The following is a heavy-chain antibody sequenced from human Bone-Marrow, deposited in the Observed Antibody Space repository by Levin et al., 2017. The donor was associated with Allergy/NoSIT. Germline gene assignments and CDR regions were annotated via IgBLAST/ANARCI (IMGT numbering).Heavy chain of an antibody. CDR1: GFTFGDYA. CDR2: IRSKAYGGTT. CDR3: TRDLDVHYGYNDFYYYGMDG. D-gene: IGHD5-24*01. V-gene: IGHV3-49*03. Sequence: GGSLRLSCTASGFTFGDYAMSWFRQAPGKGLEWVGFIRSKAYGGTTEYAASVKGRFTISRDDSKSIAYLQMNSLKTEDTAVYYCTRDLDVHYGYNDFYYYGMDGWGQGTTVTVSS. J-gene: IGHJ6*02.